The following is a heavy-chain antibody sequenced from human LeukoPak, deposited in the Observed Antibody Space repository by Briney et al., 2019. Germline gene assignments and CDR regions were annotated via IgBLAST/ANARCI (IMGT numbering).Heavy chain of an antibody. CDR1: GGSFSGYY. CDR3: ARGQGTVTTH. Sequence: SETLSLTRTVSGGSFSGYYCTWIRQPPGKGLEWIGEINHSGSANYNPSLKSRVTISLDTSKNQFSLKLSSVTAADTAVYYCARGQGTVTTHWGQGTLVTVSS. CDR2: INHSGSA. J-gene: IGHJ4*02. V-gene: IGHV4-34*01. D-gene: IGHD4-17*01.